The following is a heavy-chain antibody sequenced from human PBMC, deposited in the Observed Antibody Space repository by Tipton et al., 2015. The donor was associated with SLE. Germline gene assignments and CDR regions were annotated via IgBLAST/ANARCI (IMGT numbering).Heavy chain of an antibody. V-gene: IGHV3-9*01. CDR3: AKDLEDYGMDV. CDR2: ISWNSGSI. CDR1: GFTFDDYA. J-gene: IGHJ6*02. Sequence: SLRLSCAASGFTFDDYAMHWVRQAPGKGLEWVSGISWNSGSIGYADSVKGRFTISRDNAKNSLYLQMNSLRAEDTALYYCAKDLEDYGMDVWGQGTTVTVSS.